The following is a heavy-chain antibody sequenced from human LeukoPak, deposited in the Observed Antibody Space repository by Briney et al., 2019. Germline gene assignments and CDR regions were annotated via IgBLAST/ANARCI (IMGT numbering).Heavy chain of an antibody. CDR1: GFTFSSYA. Sequence: PGGSLRLSCAASGFTFSSYAMSWVRQAPGKGLEWVSAISGSGGSTYYADSVKGRFTISRDNARNSLYLQMNSLRAEDTAVYYCARNYDILTGFHEFDYWGQGTLVTVSS. V-gene: IGHV3-23*01. CDR3: ARNYDILTGFHEFDY. CDR2: ISGSGGST. D-gene: IGHD3-9*01. J-gene: IGHJ4*02.